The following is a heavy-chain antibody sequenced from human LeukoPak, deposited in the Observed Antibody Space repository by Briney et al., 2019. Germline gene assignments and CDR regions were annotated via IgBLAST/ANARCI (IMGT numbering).Heavy chain of an antibody. CDR3: ARAAAIDAFDI. Sequence: SETLSLTCTVSGGSISSSSYYWGWIRQPPGEGLEWIGSIYYSGSTYYNPSLKSRVTISVDTSKNQFSLKLSSVTAADTAVYYCARAAAIDAFDIWGQGTMVTVSP. D-gene: IGHD2-2*02. CDR1: GGSISSSSYY. J-gene: IGHJ3*02. CDR2: IYYSGST. V-gene: IGHV4-39*01.